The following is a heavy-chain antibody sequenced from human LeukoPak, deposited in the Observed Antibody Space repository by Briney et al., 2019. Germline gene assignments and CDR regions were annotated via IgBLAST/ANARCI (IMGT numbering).Heavy chain of an antibody. D-gene: IGHD2/OR15-2a*01. J-gene: IGHJ6*03. CDR3: ARDYRLLYYYYYMDV. V-gene: IGHV3-48*03. Sequence: GGSLRLSYAASGFTFSSYEMNWVRQAPGKGLEWVSYISSSGSTIYYADSVKGRFTISRDNAKNSLYLQMNSLRAEDTAVYYCARDYRLLYYYYYMDVWGKGTTVTVSS. CDR1: GFTFSSYE. CDR2: ISSSGSTI.